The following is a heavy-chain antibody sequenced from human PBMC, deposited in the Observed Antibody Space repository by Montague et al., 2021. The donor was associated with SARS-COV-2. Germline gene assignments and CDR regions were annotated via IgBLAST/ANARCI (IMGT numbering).Heavy chain of an antibody. Sequence: SETLSLTCTVSGGSISSSSYYWGWIRQPPGKGLEWIGSIYYSGSTYYNPSLKSRVTISVDTSKNQFSLKLSSVTAADTAVYYCARLPSSCYYDSKGAPANPDAFDIWGQGTMVTVSS. D-gene: IGHD3-22*01. CDR2: IYYSGST. J-gene: IGHJ3*02. V-gene: IGHV4-39*01. CDR3: ARLPSSCYYDSKGAPANPDAFDI. CDR1: GGSISSSSYY.